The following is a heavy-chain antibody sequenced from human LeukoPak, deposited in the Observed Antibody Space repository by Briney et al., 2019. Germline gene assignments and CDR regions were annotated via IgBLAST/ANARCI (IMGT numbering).Heavy chain of an antibody. Sequence: GGSLRLSCAASGFTFSSYSMNWVRQAPGRGLEWVSSISSSSYIYYADSVKGRFTISRDNAKNSLYLQMNSLRAEDTAVYYCAREAGQVVPAANHLFDPWGQGTLVTVSS. J-gene: IGHJ5*02. V-gene: IGHV3-21*01. CDR3: AREAGQVVPAANHLFDP. D-gene: IGHD2-2*01. CDR1: GFTFSSYS. CDR2: ISSSSYI.